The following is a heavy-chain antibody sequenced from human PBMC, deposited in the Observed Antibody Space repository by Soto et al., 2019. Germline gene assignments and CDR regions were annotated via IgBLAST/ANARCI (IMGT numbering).Heavy chain of an antibody. D-gene: IGHD4-17*01. J-gene: IGHJ4*02. V-gene: IGHV4-61*02. Sequence: PSETLSLTCTVSGGSISSGGYYWSWIRHSAGKGLEWIGRIFASGSTNYNPSLKSRVTMSVDTSKKYFSLKLTSVTAADTAVYYCARGFGDYGNYIYLDSWGQGAQVTVSS. CDR3: ARGFGDYGNYIYLDS. CDR2: IFASGST. CDR1: GGSISSGGYY.